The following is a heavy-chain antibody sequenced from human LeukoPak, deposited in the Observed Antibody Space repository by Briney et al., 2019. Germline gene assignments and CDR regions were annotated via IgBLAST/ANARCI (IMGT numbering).Heavy chain of an antibody. V-gene: IGHV3-23*01. CDR1: GFTFSSYA. D-gene: IGHD2-15*01. Sequence: GGSPRLSCAASGFTFSSYAMSWVRQAPGKGLEWVSAISGSGGSTYYADSVKGRFTISRDNSKNTLYLQMNSLRAEDTAVYYCAKLGCSGGSCLRRDFDYWGQGTLVTVSS. CDR2: ISGSGGST. J-gene: IGHJ4*02. CDR3: AKLGCSGGSCLRRDFDY.